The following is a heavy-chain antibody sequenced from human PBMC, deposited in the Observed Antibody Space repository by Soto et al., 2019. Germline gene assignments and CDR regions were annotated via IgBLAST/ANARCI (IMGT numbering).Heavy chain of an antibody. CDR3: ARDATCWSGYYACDI. CDR2: ISAYNGNT. V-gene: IGHV1-18*01. CDR1: GYTFTSYG. J-gene: IGHJ3*02. Sequence: QVQLVQSGAEVKKPGASVKVSCKASGYTFTSYGISWVQQAPGQGLEWMGWISAYNGNTNYAQKLQGRVTMTTDTSTNTDNMGLRSLRSDDTVVYYCARDATCWSGYYACDIWGQGTMVTVSS. D-gene: IGHD3-3*01.